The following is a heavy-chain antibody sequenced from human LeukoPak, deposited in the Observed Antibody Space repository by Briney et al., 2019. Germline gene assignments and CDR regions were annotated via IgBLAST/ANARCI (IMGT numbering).Heavy chain of an antibody. CDR3: ASDIVVVPAALTGY. CDR1: GFTFSSYG. CDR2: IRYDGSNK. J-gene: IGHJ4*02. D-gene: IGHD2-2*01. V-gene: IGHV3-30*02. Sequence: GGSLRLSCAASGFTFSSYGMHWVRQAPGKGLEWVAFIRYDGSNKYYADSVKGRFTISRDNSKSTLYLQMNSLRAEDTAVYYCASDIVVVPAALTGYWGQGTLVTVSS.